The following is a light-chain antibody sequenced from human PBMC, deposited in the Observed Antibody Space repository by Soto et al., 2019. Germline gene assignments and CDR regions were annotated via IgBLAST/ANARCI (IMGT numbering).Light chain of an antibody. Sequence: QSAPTQPASVSGSPGQSITISCTGTSSDVGSYNLVSWYQQYPGKAPKLMIYEVSYRPSGVSNRFSGSKSGNTASLTISGLQAEDEADYYCSSFTTSSTRVFGTGTKLTVL. J-gene: IGLJ1*01. CDR1: SSDVGSYNL. CDR2: EVS. V-gene: IGLV2-14*02. CDR3: SSFTTSSTRV.